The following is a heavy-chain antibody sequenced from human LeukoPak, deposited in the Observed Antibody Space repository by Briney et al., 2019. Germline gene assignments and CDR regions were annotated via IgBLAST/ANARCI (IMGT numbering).Heavy chain of an antibody. J-gene: IGHJ5*02. CDR2: VFHTGQH. V-gene: IGHV4-4*07. Sequence: SETLSLTCSVSGESMTPYYWTWIRQSAGKGLEWLGRVFHTGQHNYNPSLKSRLSMSLDASRNLVSLTLTSVTAADTAIYYCARVSGYCSGGRCHGGQWFDPWGQGTLVIVSS. D-gene: IGHD2-15*01. CDR1: GESMTPYY. CDR3: ARVSGYCSGGRCHGGQWFDP.